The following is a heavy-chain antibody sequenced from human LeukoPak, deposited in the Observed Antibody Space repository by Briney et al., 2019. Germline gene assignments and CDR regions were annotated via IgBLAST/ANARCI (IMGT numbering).Heavy chain of an antibody. Sequence: ASVKVSCKASGGTFSSYAISWVRQAPGQGLEWMGGIIPIFGTANYAQKFQGRVTITTDESTSTAYMELSSLRSEDTAVYYCAREAAAPRNYYYYYMDVWGKGTTVTVSS. V-gene: IGHV1-69*05. J-gene: IGHJ6*03. CDR2: IIPIFGTA. D-gene: IGHD6-13*01. CDR3: AREAAAPRNYYYYYMDV. CDR1: GGTFSSYA.